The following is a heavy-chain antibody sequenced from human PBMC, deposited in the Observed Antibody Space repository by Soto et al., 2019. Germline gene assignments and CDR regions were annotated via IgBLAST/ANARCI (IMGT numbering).Heavy chain of an antibody. CDR2: IYYSGST. D-gene: IGHD4-17*01. CDR1: GGSISSGGYY. Sequence: QVQLQESGPGLVKPSQTLSLTCTVSGGSISSGGYYWSWIRQHPGKGLEWIGYIYYSGSTYYNPSLKNRVTISVDTSKNQFSLKLSSVTAADTAVYYCARLRSGGDHWYYFDYWGQGTLVTVSS. CDR3: ARLRSGGDHWYYFDY. J-gene: IGHJ4*02. V-gene: IGHV4-31*03.